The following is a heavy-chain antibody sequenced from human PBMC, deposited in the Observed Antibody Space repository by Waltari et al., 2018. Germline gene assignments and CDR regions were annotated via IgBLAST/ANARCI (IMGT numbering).Heavy chain of an antibody. CDR1: GFTFSSYA. CDR2: ISYDGSNK. V-gene: IGHV3-30-3*01. CDR3: AKDAVSYGDYVDY. Sequence: QVQLVESGGGVVQPGRSLRRSCAASGFTFSSYAMHWVRQAPGKGLEWVAVISYDGSNKYYADSVKGRFTISRDNSKNTLYLQMNSLRAEDTAVYYCAKDAVSYGDYVDYWGQGTLVTVSS. J-gene: IGHJ4*02. D-gene: IGHD4-17*01.